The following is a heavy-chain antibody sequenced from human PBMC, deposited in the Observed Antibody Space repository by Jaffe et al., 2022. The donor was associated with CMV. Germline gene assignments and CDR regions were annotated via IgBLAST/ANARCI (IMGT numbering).Heavy chain of an antibody. CDR1: GFTFSSYE. V-gene: IGHV3-48*03. D-gene: IGHD2-8*02. CDR3: ARGAFCPSGVCHFTGYFQN. J-gene: IGHJ1*01. CDR2: ITTSGTST. Sequence: QLVESGGGVVQPGGSLRLSCAASGFTFSSYEMNWVRQVPGKGLEWISNITTSGTSTHYVESVRGRFTISRDNAKNILFLQMNSLRGEDTAIYYCARGAFCPSGVCHFTGYFQNWGQGTLVTVSS.